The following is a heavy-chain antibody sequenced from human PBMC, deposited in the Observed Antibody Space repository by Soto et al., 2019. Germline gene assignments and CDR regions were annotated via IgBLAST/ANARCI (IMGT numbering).Heavy chain of an antibody. V-gene: IGHV4-31*03. CDR2: IYYSGST. CDR3: AIALKLEWLRFAYYYYYMDV. D-gene: IGHD5-12*01. CDR1: GGSISSGGYY. J-gene: IGHJ6*03. Sequence: PSETLSLTCTVSGGSISSGGYYWSWIRQHPGKGLEWIGYIYYSGSTYYNPSLKSRVTISVDTSKNQFSLKLSSVTAADTAVYYCAIALKLEWLRFAYYYYYMDVWGKGTTVTVSS.